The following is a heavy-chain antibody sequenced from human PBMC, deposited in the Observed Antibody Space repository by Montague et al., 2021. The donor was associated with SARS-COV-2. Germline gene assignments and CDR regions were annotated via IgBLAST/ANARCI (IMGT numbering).Heavy chain of an antibody. CDR1: GFSVSSKY. D-gene: IGHD5-18*01. V-gene: IGHV3-53*01. CDR2: IYSGDTA. CDR3: ATFYVDTVSVTNAFDL. J-gene: IGHJ3*01. Sequence: SLILSCAASGFSVSSKYMTWVRQPPVKGLEWVSTIYSGDTAYSAXSVQGRFTISRDHSKNTVFLQMNSLRAEDTALYYCATFYVDTVSVTNAFDLWGQGTLVSVSS.